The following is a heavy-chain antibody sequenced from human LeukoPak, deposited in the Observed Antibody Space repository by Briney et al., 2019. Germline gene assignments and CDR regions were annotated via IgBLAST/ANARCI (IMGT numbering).Heavy chain of an antibody. CDR1: GYTFTSYG. V-gene: IGHV1-18*01. CDR2: ISAYNGNT. J-gene: IGHJ5*02. CDR3: AREPLLWFGDPNNWFDP. D-gene: IGHD3-10*01. Sequence: GASVKVSCKASGYTFTSYGISWVRQAPGQGLEWMGWISAYNGNTNYAQKLQGRVTMTTDTSTSTAYMELRRLRSDDTAVYYCAREPLLWFGDPNNWFDPWGQGTLVTVSS.